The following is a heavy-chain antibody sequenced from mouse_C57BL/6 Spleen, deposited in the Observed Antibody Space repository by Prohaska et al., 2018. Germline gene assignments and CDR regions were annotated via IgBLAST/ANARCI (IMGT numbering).Heavy chain of an antibody. V-gene: IGHV1-22*01. CDR2: INPNNGGT. J-gene: IGHJ2*01. CDR3: ARRGQLRPFDY. CDR1: GYTFTDYN. Sequence: EVQLQQSGPELVKPGASVKMSGKASGYTFTDYNMHWVKQSHGKSLEWIGDINPNNGGTSYNQKFKGKATLTVNKSSSTAYMELRSLTSEDSAVYYCARRGQLRPFDYWGQGTTLTVSS. D-gene: IGHD3-2*02.